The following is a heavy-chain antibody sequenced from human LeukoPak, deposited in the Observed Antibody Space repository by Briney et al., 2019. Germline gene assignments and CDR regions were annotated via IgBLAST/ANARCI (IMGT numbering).Heavy chain of an antibody. CDR2: IYRYGTT. J-gene: IGHJ4*02. Sequence: GGSLRLSCAASGFTVSSNYMSWVRQAPGKGLERVSVIYRYGTTSSAGSVKDRFTISRDNSKNTLYLQMNTLRAEDTAVYYCGRAGNQRYCSGGSCYSPFDQWGQGTLVTVSS. CDR1: GFTVSSNY. CDR3: GRAGNQRYCSGGSCYSPFDQ. D-gene: IGHD2-15*01. V-gene: IGHV3-53*01.